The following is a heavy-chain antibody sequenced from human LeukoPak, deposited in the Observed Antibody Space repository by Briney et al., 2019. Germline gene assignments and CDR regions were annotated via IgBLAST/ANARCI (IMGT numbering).Heavy chain of an antibody. CDR3: AKDGAWNYDLPYYYYYMDV. D-gene: IGHD1-7*01. J-gene: IGHJ6*03. Sequence: GGSLRLSXAASGFTFSSYAMSWVRQAPGKGLEWVSAISGRGGSTYYADSVKGRFTISRDNSKNTLYQQMNSLRAEDTAVYYCAKDGAWNYDLPYYYYYMDVWGKGTTVTVSS. CDR2: ISGRGGST. CDR1: GFTFSSYA. V-gene: IGHV3-23*01.